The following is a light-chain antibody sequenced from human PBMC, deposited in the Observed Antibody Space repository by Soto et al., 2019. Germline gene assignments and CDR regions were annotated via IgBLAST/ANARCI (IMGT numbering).Light chain of an antibody. Sequence: QSVLTQPPSSSGTPGQTVTISCSGSSSNIGSNYVYWFQQFPGTAPKLLIYRNNQRPSGVPDRFSGSKSGTSASLAISGLRSEDESDYYCAAWDGSQSGHVFGTGTKLTVL. J-gene: IGLJ1*01. V-gene: IGLV1-47*01. CDR3: AAWDGSQSGHV. CDR2: RNN. CDR1: SSNIGSNY.